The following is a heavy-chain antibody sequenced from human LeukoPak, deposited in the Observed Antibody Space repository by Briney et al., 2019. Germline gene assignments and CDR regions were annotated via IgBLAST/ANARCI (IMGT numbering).Heavy chain of an antibody. V-gene: IGHV3-30-3*02. CDR1: GFTFSSYA. D-gene: IGHD3-9*01. Sequence: GGSLRLSCAASGFTFSSYAMHWVRQTPGKGLEWVAVMSSDGSKKYYADSVKGRFTISRDNSKNTLYLQMNSLRAEDTAVYYCAKNGEYYDILTGPEYSFDYWGQGTLVTVSS. CDR3: AKNGEYYDILTGPEYSFDY. CDR2: MSSDGSKK. J-gene: IGHJ4*02.